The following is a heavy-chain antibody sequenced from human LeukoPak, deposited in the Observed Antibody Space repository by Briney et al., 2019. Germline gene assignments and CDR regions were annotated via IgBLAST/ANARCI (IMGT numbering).Heavy chain of an antibody. CDR2: INAGSGNT. D-gene: IGHD2-8*01. Sequence: ASVNVSCKASGYTFTIYAMHWVRQAPGQRLEWMGWINAGSGNTKYSQKFQGRVTITRDTSASTAYMELSSLRSEDTAVYYCARGRAGGVYFNWFDPWGQGTLVTVSS. V-gene: IGHV1-3*01. J-gene: IGHJ5*02. CDR3: ARGRAGGVYFNWFDP. CDR1: GYTFTIYA.